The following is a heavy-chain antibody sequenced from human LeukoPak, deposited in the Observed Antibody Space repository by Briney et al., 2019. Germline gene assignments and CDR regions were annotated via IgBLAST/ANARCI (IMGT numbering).Heavy chain of an antibody. J-gene: IGHJ4*02. CDR3: ARHEWLVQGTFDY. CDR2: IYYSGST. V-gene: IGHV4-39*01. CDR1: GGSISSSSYY. D-gene: IGHD6-19*01. Sequence: SETLSLTCTVSGGSISSSSYYWGWIRQPPGKGLEWIGSIYYSGSTYYNPSLKSRVTISVDTSKNQFSLKLSSVTAADTAVYYCARHEWLVQGTFDYWGQGTLVTVSS.